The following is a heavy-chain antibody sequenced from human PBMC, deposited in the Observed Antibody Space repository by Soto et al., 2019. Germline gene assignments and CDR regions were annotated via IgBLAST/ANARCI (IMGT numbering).Heavy chain of an antibody. CDR3: XSRGXRXXYDTSGYG. CDR1: GGTFSNYA. J-gene: IGHJ1*01. D-gene: IGHD3-22*01. Sequence: QVQLVQSGAEVKKPGSSVKVSCKASGGTFSNYALSWVRQAPGQGLEWMGDIIPIFGTTNNAQKFQGRVTITADEATSTAYMELSSLRSEDTAVYYCXSRGXRXXYDTSGYGWGQGTLVTVSS. V-gene: IGHV1-69*12. CDR2: IIPIFGTT.